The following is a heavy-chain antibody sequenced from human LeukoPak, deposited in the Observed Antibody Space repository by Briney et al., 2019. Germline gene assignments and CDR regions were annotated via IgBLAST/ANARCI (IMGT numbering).Heavy chain of an antibody. Sequence: GGSLRLSCVASGFTFSNFWMSWVRQAPGKGLECVAVIWYDGSNKYYADSVKGRFTISRDNSKNTLYLQMNSLRAEDTAVYYCARGGRGSYAPDYWGQGTLVTVSS. CDR3: ARGGRGSYAPDY. CDR2: IWYDGSNK. D-gene: IGHD1-26*01. J-gene: IGHJ4*02. V-gene: IGHV3-33*08. CDR1: GFTFSNFW.